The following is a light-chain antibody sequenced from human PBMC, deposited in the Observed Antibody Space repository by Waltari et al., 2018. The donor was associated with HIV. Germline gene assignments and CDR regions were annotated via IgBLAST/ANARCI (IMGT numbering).Light chain of an antibody. Sequence: EIVLTQSPGTLSSSPGERATLSYVTSEAFKRTYLSWYQQKDGQAPRLLIYGATNRAPGIPDRFSGSGSGTEFNLTINGLETEDFVVYYCHQYGSSFWTFGQGTKVEVK. V-gene: IGKV3-20*01. J-gene: IGKJ1*01. CDR3: HQYGSSFWT. CDR2: GAT. CDR1: EAFKRTY.